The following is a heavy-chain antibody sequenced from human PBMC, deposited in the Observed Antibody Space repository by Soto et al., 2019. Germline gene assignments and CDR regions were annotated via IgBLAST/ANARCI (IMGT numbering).Heavy chain of an antibody. V-gene: IGHV1-18*04. CDR1: GYTFTSYG. J-gene: IGHJ4*02. CDR3: ERDLVVVPAALDY. D-gene: IGHD2-2*01. CDR2: ISAYNGNT. Sequence: QVQLVQSGAEVKKPGASVKVSCKASGYTFTSYGISWVRQAPGEGLEWMGWISAYNGNTNYAQKLQGRVTMTTRISTSPAHMELRSLRSDDTAVYSCERDLVVVPAALDYWGQGTLVTVSS.